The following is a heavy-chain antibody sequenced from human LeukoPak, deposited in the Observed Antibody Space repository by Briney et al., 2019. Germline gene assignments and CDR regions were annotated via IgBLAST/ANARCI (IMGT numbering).Heavy chain of an antibody. V-gene: IGHV1-46*01. CDR1: GCTFTSYY. J-gene: IGHJ4*02. CDR2: INPSGGST. CDR3: ARGGYYGSGSYPPSDY. D-gene: IGHD3-10*01. Sequence: ASVKVSCKASGCTFTSYYMHWVRQAPGQGLEWMGIINPSGGSTSYAQKLQGRVTMTTDTSTSTAYMELRSLRSDDTAVYYCARGGYYGSGSYPPSDYWGQGTLVTVSS.